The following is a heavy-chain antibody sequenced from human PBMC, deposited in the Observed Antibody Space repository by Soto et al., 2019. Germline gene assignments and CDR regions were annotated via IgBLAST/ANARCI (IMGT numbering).Heavy chain of an antibody. CDR1: GGSISSYF. CDR2: FYYSGST. J-gene: IGHJ6*03. V-gene: IGHV4-59*01. D-gene: IGHD2-2*01. CDR3: ASHLGYCSSATCPLLYYYLDV. Sequence: QVQLQESGPGLVKPSETLSLTCTVSGGSISSYFWSWIRQPPGKGLEWIGSFYYSGSTNYNPSLKSRATISVDTSKNQFSLKLNSVTAADTAMYYCASHLGYCSSATCPLLYYYLDVWGKGTAVTVSS.